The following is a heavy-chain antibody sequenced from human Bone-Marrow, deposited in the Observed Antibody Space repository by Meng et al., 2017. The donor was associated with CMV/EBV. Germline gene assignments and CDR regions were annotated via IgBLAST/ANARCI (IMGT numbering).Heavy chain of an antibody. CDR2: IRYDGSNK. CDR3: ARGGRDNVLKAAVVPLFDP. Sequence: GESLKISCAASGFTFSSYGMHWVRQAPGKGLEWVAFIRYDGSNKYYADSVKGRFTISRDNSKNTLYLQMNSLRSEDTAVYYCARGGRDNVLKAAVVPLFDPCGQGTLVTVSS. J-gene: IGHJ5*02. V-gene: IGHV3-30*02. CDR1: GFTFSSYG. D-gene: IGHD2-8*01.